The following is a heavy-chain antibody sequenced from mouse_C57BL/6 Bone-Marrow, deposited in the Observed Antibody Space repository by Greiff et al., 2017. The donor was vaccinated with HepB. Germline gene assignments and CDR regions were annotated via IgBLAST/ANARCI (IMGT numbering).Heavy chain of an antibody. V-gene: IGHV3-6*01. CDR1: GYSITSGYY. CDR3: AREGDYYGSSYGAY. Sequence: VQLQQSGPGLVKPSQSLSLTCSVTGYSITSGYYWNWIRQFPGNKLEWMGYISYDGSNNYNPSLKNRISITRDTSKNQFFLKLNSVTTEDTATYYCAREGDYYGSSYGAYWGQGTLVTVSA. CDR2: ISYDGSN. D-gene: IGHD1-1*01. J-gene: IGHJ3*01.